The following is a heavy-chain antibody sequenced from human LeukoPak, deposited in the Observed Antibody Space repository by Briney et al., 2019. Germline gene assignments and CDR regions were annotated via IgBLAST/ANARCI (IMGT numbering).Heavy chain of an antibody. D-gene: IGHD3-22*01. CDR2: IYSGGST. CDR1: GFTVSSNY. V-gene: IGHV3-66*02. Sequence: GSLRLSCAASGFTVSSNYMSWVRQAPGKGLEWVSVIYSGGSTYYADSVKGRFTISRDNSKNTLYLQMNSLRAEDTAVYYCAPGTMIVNQGFDYWGQGTLVTVSS. CDR3: APGTMIVNQGFDY. J-gene: IGHJ4*02.